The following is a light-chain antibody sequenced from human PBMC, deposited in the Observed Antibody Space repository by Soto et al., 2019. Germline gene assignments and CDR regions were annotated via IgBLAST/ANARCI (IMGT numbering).Light chain of an antibody. V-gene: IGKV3-15*01. CDR1: QGVTTN. CDR3: QQYNNWPPVT. J-gene: IGKJ1*01. Sequence: EILMTQSPAILSVSPGERATLSFRAGQGVTTNFAWYQQKSGQSPRLLIYDVSIRATGVPARFSGSGSGTEFTLTISSLQSEDFAVYYCQQYNNWPPVTSGQGTKVDIK. CDR2: DVS.